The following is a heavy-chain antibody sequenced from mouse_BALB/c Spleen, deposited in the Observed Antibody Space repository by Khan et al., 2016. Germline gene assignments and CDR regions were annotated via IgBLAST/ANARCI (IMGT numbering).Heavy chain of an antibody. J-gene: IGHJ2*01. Sequence: EVQLQESGPDLVKPSQSLSLTCTVTGYSISSGYSWHWIRQFPGNKLEWMAYIHYSGSTNYNPSLKSRISITRDTSKNQFSLQLISVTTEDTATYYYTRGDCYGSAYWGQGTTLTVSS. V-gene: IGHV3-1*02. CDR1: GYSISSGYS. D-gene: IGHD1-1*01. CDR3: TRGDCYGSAY. CDR2: IHYSGST.